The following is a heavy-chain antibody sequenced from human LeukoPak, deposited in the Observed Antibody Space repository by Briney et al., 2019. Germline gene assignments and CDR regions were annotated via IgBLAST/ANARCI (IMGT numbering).Heavy chain of an antibody. CDR3: ARGPLGAHFDTPGQMFDY. Sequence: SETLSLTCTVSGGSISSHYWSWIRQPPGKGLEWIGYIYHSGSTNYNPSLKSRVTISVDTSKNQFSLKLSSVTAADTAVYYCARGPLGAHFDTPGQMFDYWGQGTLVTVSS. J-gene: IGHJ4*02. CDR2: IYHSGST. V-gene: IGHV4-59*11. CDR1: GGSISSHY. D-gene: IGHD3-16*01.